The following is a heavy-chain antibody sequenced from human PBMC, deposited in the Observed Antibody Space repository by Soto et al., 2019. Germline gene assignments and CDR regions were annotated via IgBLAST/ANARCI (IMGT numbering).Heavy chain of an antibody. CDR2: IQQDGGEQ. J-gene: IGHJ6*02. Sequence: GGSLRLSCAASGFTFSNYWMSWVRQAPGKGLEWVANIQQDGGEQYYVDSVKGRFTISRDNAKNSLYLQMGSLRAEDTAVYYCTRGIRGSSGWSYYYGMDVWGQGTTVTVSS. V-gene: IGHV3-7*03. CDR1: GFTFSNYW. CDR3: TRGIRGSSGWSYYYGMDV. D-gene: IGHD6-19*01.